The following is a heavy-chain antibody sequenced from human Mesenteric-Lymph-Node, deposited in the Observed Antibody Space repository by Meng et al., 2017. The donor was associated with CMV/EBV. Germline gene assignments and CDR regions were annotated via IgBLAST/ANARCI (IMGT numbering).Heavy chain of an antibody. CDR1: GFTFSSYW. V-gene: IGHV3-7*04. D-gene: IGHD3-10*01. J-gene: IGHJ4*02. CDR3: ARGRGSGSSDY. CDR2: IKQDGSEK. Sequence: GESLKISCAASGFTFSSYWMSWVRQAPGKGLEWVANIKQDGSEKYYVDSVKGRFTISRDNAKNSVYLQLDSLRGEDAAVYYCARGRGSGSSDYWGQGTLVTVSS.